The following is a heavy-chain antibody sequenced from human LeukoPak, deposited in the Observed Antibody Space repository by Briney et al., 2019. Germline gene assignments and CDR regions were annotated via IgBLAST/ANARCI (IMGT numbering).Heavy chain of an antibody. D-gene: IGHD2-15*01. CDR3: ARDYCSGGSCYSAWFDP. V-gene: IGHV1-18*01. CDR1: GYTFTCYG. J-gene: IGHJ5*02. Sequence: ASVKVSCKASGYTFTCYGISWVRQGPGQGLEWMGWISAYNGNTNYAQKLQSRVTMTTDTSTSTAYMERRRLRSDDTAVYYCARDYCSGGSCYSAWFDPWGQGTLVTVSS. CDR2: ISAYNGNT.